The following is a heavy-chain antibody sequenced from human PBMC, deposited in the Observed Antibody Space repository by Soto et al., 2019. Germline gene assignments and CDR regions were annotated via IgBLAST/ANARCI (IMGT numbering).Heavy chain of an antibody. CDR3: ARVNSSSSEIYYYGMDV. CDR2: IIPIFGTA. V-gene: IGHV1-69*01. D-gene: IGHD6-6*01. Sequence: QVQLVQSGAEVKKPGSSVKVSCKASGGTFSSYAISWVRQAPGQGLEWMGGIIPIFGTANYAHKFQGRVTITADESTRETYMELSRLRSEDTAVYYCARVNSSSSEIYYYGMDVWGQGTTVTVSS. CDR1: GGTFSSYA. J-gene: IGHJ6*02.